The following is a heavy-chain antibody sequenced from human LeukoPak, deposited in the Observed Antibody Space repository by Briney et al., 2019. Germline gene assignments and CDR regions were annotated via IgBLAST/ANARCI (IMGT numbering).Heavy chain of an antibody. J-gene: IGHJ4*02. Sequence: SVKVSCKASGGTFSSYAISWVRQAPGQGLEWMGGIIPIFGTANYAQKFQGRVTITTDESTSTAYMELSSLRSEDTAVCYCARDGSYYYGSGSINFDYWGQGTLVTVSS. CDR3: ARDGSYYYGSGSINFDY. CDR1: GGTFSSYA. D-gene: IGHD3-10*01. V-gene: IGHV1-69*05. CDR2: IIPIFGTA.